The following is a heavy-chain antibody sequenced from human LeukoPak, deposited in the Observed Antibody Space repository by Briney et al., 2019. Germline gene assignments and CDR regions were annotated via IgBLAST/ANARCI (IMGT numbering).Heavy chain of an antibody. CDR1: GFTFSNYW. V-gene: IGHV3-7*01. CDR3: AREASLYCSGDNCYWAFDL. J-gene: IGHJ5*02. CDR2: IKKDESKR. D-gene: IGHD2-15*01. Sequence: SGGSLRLSCAASGFTFSNYWMSWVRQAPGKGLGWVANIKKDESKRYYVGSVKGRFTISRDNAKNSLYLQMNSLRAEDTAVYYCAREASLYCSGDNCYWAFDLWGQGTLVTVSS.